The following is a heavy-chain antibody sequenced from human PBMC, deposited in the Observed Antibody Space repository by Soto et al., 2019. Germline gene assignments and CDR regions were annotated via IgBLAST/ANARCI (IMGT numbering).Heavy chain of an antibody. CDR2: IVVGSGNT. CDR3: AAASTVVVPAASYYYYGMDV. J-gene: IGHJ6*02. V-gene: IGHV1-58*01. D-gene: IGHD2-2*01. CDR1: GFTFTSSA. Sequence: SVKVSCKASGFTFTSSAVQWVRQARGQRLEWIGWIVVGSGNTNYAQKFQERVTITRDMSTSTAYMELSSLRSEDTAVYYCAAASTVVVPAASYYYYGMDVWGQGTTVTVSS.